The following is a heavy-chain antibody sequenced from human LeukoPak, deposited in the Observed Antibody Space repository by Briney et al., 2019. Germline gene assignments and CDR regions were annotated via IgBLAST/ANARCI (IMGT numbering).Heavy chain of an antibody. Sequence: ASVKVSCKASGYTFTGYYMHWVRQAPGQGLEWMGWINPNSGGTNYAQKFQGRVTMTRDMSTSTVYMELSSLRSEDTAVYYCARDLYSGSYWGQGTLVTVSS. V-gene: IGHV1-2*02. J-gene: IGHJ4*02. CDR2: INPNSGGT. D-gene: IGHD1-26*01. CDR1: GYTFTGYY. CDR3: ARDLYSGSY.